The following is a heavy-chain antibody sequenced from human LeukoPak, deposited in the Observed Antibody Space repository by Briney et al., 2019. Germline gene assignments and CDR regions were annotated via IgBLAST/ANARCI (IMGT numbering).Heavy chain of an antibody. CDR2: IYYSGST. V-gene: IGHV4-61*08. Sequence: SETLSLTCTVSGGSISSGGYYWSWIRQHPGKGLEWIGYIYYSGSTNYNPSLKSRVTISVDTSKNQFSLKLSSVTAADTAVYYCARLAYSGYGWFDPWGQGTLVTVSS. D-gene: IGHD5-12*01. CDR3: ARLAYSGYGWFDP. J-gene: IGHJ5*02. CDR1: GGSISSGGYY.